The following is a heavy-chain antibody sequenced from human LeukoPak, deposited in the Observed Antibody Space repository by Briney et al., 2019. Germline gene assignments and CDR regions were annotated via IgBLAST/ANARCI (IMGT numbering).Heavy chain of an antibody. D-gene: IGHD5-12*01. J-gene: IGHJ4*02. V-gene: IGHV1-69*01. CDR2: IIPIWWSA. CDR1: GGTFSSYA. CDR3: ARNIVATEEGDY. Sequence: GSSVTVSCKASGGTFSSYAISWVRQAPGQGLEWMGGIIPIWWSANYAQKFQGRVTITADESTSTAYMELSSLRSEGTAVYDCARNIVATEEGDYWGQGTLVTVSS.